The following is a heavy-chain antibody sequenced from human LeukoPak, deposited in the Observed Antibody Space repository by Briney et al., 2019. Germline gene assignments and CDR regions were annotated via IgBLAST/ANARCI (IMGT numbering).Heavy chain of an antibody. CDR3: ARAIAVAGEYYFDY. CDR2: IWYDGSNK. Sequence: GRSLRLSCAASGFTFSSYGMHWVRQAPGKGLEWVAVIWYDGSNKYYGDSVKGRFTISRDNSKNTLYLQMNSLRAEDTAVYYCARAIAVAGEYYFDYWGQGTLVTVSS. J-gene: IGHJ4*02. D-gene: IGHD6-19*01. CDR1: GFTFSSYG. V-gene: IGHV3-33*01.